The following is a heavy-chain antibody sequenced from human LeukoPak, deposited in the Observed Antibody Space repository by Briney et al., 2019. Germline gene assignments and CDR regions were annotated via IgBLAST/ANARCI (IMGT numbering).Heavy chain of an antibody. CDR3: ARTTTVDDAFDI. CDR1: GFTFSSYS. J-gene: IGHJ3*02. Sequence: GGSLRLSCAASGFTFSSYSMNWVRQAPGKGLEWVSSISSSSSYIYYADSVKGRFTISRDNAKNSLYLQMNSLRAEDTAVYYCARTTTVDDAFDIWGQGTVVTVSS. V-gene: IGHV3-21*01. D-gene: IGHD4-23*01. CDR2: ISSSSSYI.